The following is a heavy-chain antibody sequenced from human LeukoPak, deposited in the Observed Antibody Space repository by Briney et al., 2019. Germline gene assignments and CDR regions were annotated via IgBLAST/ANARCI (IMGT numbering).Heavy chain of an antibody. D-gene: IGHD2-15*01. V-gene: IGHV3-30*03. CDR1: GFTFSSYG. CDR3: ATGVVGNLLYFDY. CDR2: ISYNGSNK. Sequence: GGSLRLSCAASGFTFSSYGMHWVRQAPGRGLEWVAVISYNGSNKYYADSVKGRFTISRDNSKNTLYLQMNSLRAEDTAVYYFATGVVGNLLYFDYWGQGTLVTVSS. J-gene: IGHJ4*02.